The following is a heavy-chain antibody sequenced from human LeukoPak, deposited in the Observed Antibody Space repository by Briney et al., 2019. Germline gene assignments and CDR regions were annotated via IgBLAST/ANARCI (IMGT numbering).Heavy chain of an antibody. CDR3: ARDGAAAGREYDY. CDR1: GYTFIAYF. V-gene: IGHV7-4-1*02. Sequence: ASVKVSCKASGYTFIAYFIHWVRQAPGQGLEWMGWINTNTGNPTYAQGFTGRFVFSLDTSVSTAYLQITSLKAEDTAVYYCARDGAAAGREYDYWGQGTLVTVSS. J-gene: IGHJ4*02. CDR2: INTNTGNP. D-gene: IGHD6-13*01.